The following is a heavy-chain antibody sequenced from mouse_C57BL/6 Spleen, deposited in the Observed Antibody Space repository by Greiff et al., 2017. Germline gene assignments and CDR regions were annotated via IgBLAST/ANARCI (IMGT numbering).Heavy chain of an antibody. J-gene: IGHJ4*01. V-gene: IGHV3-6*01. CDR2: ISYDGSN. D-gene: IGHD1-1*01. CDR3: ASSPYYYGSSDAMDY. CDR1: GYSITSGYY. Sequence: ESGPGLVKPSQSLSLTCSVSGYSITSGYYWNWIRQFPGNQLEWVGYISYDGSNNYNPSLKNRISLTRDTSKNPFFLKLSSVTTEDTATYYCASSPYYYGSSDAMDYWGQGTSVTVSS.